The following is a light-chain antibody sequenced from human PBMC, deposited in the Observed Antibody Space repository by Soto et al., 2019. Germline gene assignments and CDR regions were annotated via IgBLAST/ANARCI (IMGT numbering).Light chain of an antibody. Sequence: QSALTQPPSASGSPGQSVTISCTGTSSDVGGYNYVSWYQQHPGKAPKVMIFEVSKRPSGVTDRFSGSKSGNTASLTVSGLQAEDEADYYCTSYAGASTLVFGGGTKLTV. CDR2: EVS. CDR3: TSYAGASTLV. V-gene: IGLV2-8*01. CDR1: SSDVGGYNY. J-gene: IGLJ2*01.